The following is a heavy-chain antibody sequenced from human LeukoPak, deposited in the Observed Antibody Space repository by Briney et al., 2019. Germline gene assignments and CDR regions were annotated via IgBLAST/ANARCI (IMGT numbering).Heavy chain of an antibody. CDR3: AKGTRRLQFVFFDY. CDR2: ISGSGGST. CDR1: GGSFSGYY. D-gene: IGHD5-24*01. Sequence: PSETLSLTCAVYGGSFSGYYWSWVRQAPGKGLEWVSAISGSGGSTYYADSVKGRFTISRDNSKNTLYLQMNSLRAEDTAVYYCAKGTRRLQFVFFDYWGQGTLVTVSS. V-gene: IGHV3-23*01. J-gene: IGHJ4*02.